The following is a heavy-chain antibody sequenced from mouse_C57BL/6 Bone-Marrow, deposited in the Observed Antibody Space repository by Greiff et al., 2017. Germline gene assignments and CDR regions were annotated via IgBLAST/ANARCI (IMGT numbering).Heavy chain of an antibody. Sequence: DVKLQESGPGLVKPSQTVFLTCTVTGISITTGNYRWSWIRQFPGNKLEWIGYIYYSGTITYNPSLTSRTTITRDTPKNQFFLEMNSLTAEDTATYYCARWSTVVATDYFDYWGQGTTLTVSS. CDR3: ARWSTVVATDYFDY. D-gene: IGHD1-1*01. J-gene: IGHJ2*01. V-gene: IGHV3-5*01. CDR1: GISITTGNYR. CDR2: IYYSGTI.